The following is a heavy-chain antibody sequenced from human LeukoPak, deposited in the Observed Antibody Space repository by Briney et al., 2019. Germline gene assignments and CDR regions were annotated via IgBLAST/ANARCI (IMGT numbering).Heavy chain of an antibody. V-gene: IGHV1-46*01. CDR3: ARALRLRFLEWVGDYYYMDV. Sequence: ASVKVSYKASGYTFTSYYMHWVRQAPGQGLEWMGIINPSGGSTNYAQKFQGRVTITADESTSTAYMELSSLRSEDTAVYYCARALRLRFLEWVGDYYYMDVWGKGTTVTVSS. CDR2: INPSGGST. D-gene: IGHD3-3*01. J-gene: IGHJ6*03. CDR1: GYTFTSYY.